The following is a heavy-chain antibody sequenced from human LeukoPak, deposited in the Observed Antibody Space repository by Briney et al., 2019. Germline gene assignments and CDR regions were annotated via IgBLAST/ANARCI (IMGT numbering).Heavy chain of an antibody. CDR1: GFIFTKYA. V-gene: IGHV3-30*04. CDR3: ARGRSLDFCSGTNCYAHAGV. Sequence: GGSLRLSCAASGFIFTKYAMHWVRQAPGKGLEWVAVISRDGSNQYSADSVKGRFTVSRDNSKNTVYLQMNSLTPEDTAVYYCARGRSLDFCSGTNCYAHAGVWGQGTLVTVSS. D-gene: IGHD2-2*01. CDR2: ISRDGSNQ. J-gene: IGHJ4*02.